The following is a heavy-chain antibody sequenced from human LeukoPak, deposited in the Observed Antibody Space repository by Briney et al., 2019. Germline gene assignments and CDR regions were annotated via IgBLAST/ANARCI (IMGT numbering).Heavy chain of an antibody. CDR1: GFTFSSYA. D-gene: IGHD3-10*01. V-gene: IGHV3-23*01. J-gene: IGHJ4*02. CDR3: AKGTYYYGSGSYSIFDY. Sequence: GGSLRLSCAASGFTFSSYAMSWVRQAPGKELEWVSAISGSGGSTYYADSVKGRFTISRDNSKNTLYLQMNSLRAEDTAVYYCAKGTYYYGSGSYSIFDYWGQGTLVTVSS. CDR2: ISGSGGST.